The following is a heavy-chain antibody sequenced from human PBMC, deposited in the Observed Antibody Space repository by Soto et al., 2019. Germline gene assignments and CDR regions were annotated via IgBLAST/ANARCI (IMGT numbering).Heavy chain of an antibody. CDR1: GDSVSSNSAA. CDR2: TYYRSRWYN. Sequence: PSQTLSLTCAISGDSVSSNSAAWNWIRQSPSRGLEWLGRTYYRSRWYNDYAVPVRSRITVNADTSKNQFSLQLTSVTAADTAVYYCARGIRVAATRGVGRYFDYWGQGTLVTVSS. D-gene: IGHD2-15*01. J-gene: IGHJ4*02. V-gene: IGHV6-1*01. CDR3: ARGIRVAATRGVGRYFDY.